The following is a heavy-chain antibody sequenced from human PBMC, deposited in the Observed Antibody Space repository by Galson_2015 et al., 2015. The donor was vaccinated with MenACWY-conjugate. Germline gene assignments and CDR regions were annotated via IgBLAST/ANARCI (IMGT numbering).Heavy chain of an antibody. Sequence: SVKVSCKASGGSFTTYTISWVRQAPGQGLEWMGRVIPALGTANYAQEFQGRVTIAADKSTSTVYMDLSSLRLSSVTAADTAVYFCARHPQQFHYCSGGNCYYHYYMDVWGRGTTVTVSS. D-gene: IGHD2-15*01. CDR1: GGSFTTYT. CDR2: VIPALGTA. J-gene: IGHJ6*03. CDR3: ARHPQQFHYCSGGNCYYHYYMDV. V-gene: IGHV1-69*08.